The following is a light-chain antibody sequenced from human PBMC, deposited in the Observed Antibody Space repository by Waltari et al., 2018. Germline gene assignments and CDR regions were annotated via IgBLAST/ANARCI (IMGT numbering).Light chain of an antibody. CDR3: SSYASTTTYL. J-gene: IGLJ1*01. V-gene: IGLV2-11*01. Sequence: QAAPTQPPSVSGSPGQSVTMSCSGTSSDIGSYNAVSWYQQHPGKAPKLIIYEVNKRPAGFSDRFSGSMSGNTASLAISELQAEDEADYYCSSYASTTTYLFGTGTRLTVL. CDR1: SSDIGSYNA. CDR2: EVN.